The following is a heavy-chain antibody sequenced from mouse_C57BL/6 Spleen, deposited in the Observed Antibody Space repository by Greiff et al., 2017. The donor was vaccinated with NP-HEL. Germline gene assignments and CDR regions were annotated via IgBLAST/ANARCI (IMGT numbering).Heavy chain of an antibody. Sequence: EVQLVESGGGLVKPGGSLKLSCAASGFTFSSYAMSWVRQTPEKRLEWVATISDGGSYTYYPDNVKGRFTISRDNAKNNLYLQMSHLKSEDTAMYYCARDHYYGSSYTSWFAYWGQGTLVTVSA. J-gene: IGHJ3*01. D-gene: IGHD1-1*01. V-gene: IGHV5-4*01. CDR3: ARDHYYGSSYTSWFAY. CDR1: GFTFSSYA. CDR2: ISDGGSYT.